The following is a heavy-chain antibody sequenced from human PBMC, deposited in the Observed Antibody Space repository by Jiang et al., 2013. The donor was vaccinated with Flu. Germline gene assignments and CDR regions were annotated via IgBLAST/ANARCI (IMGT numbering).Heavy chain of an antibody. CDR3: ARKRGYSYVVGIGRYTFDI. D-gene: IGHD5-18*01. Sequence: QVQLVESGPGLVKPSQTLSLTCTVSGGSISSGDYYWSWIRQPPGKGLEWIGYIYYSGSTYYNPSLKSRVTISVDTSKNQFSLKLSSVTAADTAVYYCARKRGYSYVVGIGRYTFDIWGQGTMVTVSS. CDR2: IYYSGST. CDR1: GGSISSGDYY. V-gene: IGHV4-30-4*01. J-gene: IGHJ3*02.